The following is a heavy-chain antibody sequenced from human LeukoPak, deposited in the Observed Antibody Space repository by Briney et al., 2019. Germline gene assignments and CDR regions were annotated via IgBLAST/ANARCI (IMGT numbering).Heavy chain of an antibody. CDR1: GFTFSSYG. J-gene: IGHJ5*02. Sequence: GGSLRLSCAASGFTFSSYGMHWVRQAPGKGLEWVARFKSRDDRGTIDYGAPVRGRFIISRDDSRGMLYLQMNRLKIEDTGVYYCTTGGIKFDRWGQGTLVTVSS. V-gene: IGHV3-15*01. CDR3: TTGGIKFDR. CDR2: FKSRDDRGTI. D-gene: IGHD5-24*01.